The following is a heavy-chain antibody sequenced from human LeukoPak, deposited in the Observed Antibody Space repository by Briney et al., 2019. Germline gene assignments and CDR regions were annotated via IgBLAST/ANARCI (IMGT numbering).Heavy chain of an antibody. D-gene: IGHD2-2*01. Sequence: PGGSLRLSCVASGFSVNSDYMTWVRQAAGKGLDWVSVLYSSGTTFYADSVKGRFTISRDNSKNTLYLQMNSLRAEDTPVYYCAKLGDIVVVPPHPPFDYWGQGPLVTVSS. J-gene: IGHJ4*02. CDR2: LYSSGTT. V-gene: IGHV3-53*01. CDR1: GFSVNSDY. CDR3: AKLGDIVVVPPHPPFDY.